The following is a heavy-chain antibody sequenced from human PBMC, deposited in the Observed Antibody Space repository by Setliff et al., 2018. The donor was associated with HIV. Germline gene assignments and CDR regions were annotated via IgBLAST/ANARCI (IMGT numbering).Heavy chain of an antibody. Sequence: SETLSLTCAVSGGSISSSNWWSWVRQPPGKGLEWIGYIYYLGSTSYNPSLRSRVTISIDTSKNQFSLKLSSVTAADTAMYYCARHKCATPDAFDIWGQGTMVTVSS. CDR1: GGSISSSNW. J-gene: IGHJ3*02. CDR2: IYYLGST. V-gene: IGHV4-4*02. CDR3: ARHKCATPDAFDI.